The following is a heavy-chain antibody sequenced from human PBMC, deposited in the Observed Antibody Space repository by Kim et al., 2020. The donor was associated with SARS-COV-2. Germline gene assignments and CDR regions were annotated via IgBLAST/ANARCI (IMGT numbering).Heavy chain of an antibody. V-gene: IGHV3-30*02. CDR3: AKLFDYGGNSDY. J-gene: IGHJ4*02. D-gene: IGHD4-17*01. Sequence: YSADSVKGRFTISRDNSKNTLYLQMNSLRAEDTAVYYCAKLFDYGGNSDYWGQGTLVTVSS.